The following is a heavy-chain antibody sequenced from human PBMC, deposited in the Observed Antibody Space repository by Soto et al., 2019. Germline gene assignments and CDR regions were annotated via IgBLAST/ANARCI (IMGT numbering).Heavy chain of an antibody. J-gene: IGHJ6*03. Sequence: QVQLVQSGAEVKKPGASVKVSCKASGYTFSSFGISWVRQAPGQGLEWMGWISPYSVNTHYAQKFQGRVIMTTNTSTSTAHMELRSLRPDDTAVYYCARDVVVVAPTPYYMDVWGKGTSVTVSS. CDR3: ARDVVVVAPTPYYMDV. D-gene: IGHD2-15*01. V-gene: IGHV1-18*01. CDR1: GYTFSSFG. CDR2: ISPYSVNT.